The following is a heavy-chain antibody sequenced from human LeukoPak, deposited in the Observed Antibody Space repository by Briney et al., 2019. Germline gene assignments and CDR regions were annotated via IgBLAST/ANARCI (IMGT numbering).Heavy chain of an antibody. CDR3: AREGHSSGSLGDY. CDR1: GFTFDDYA. D-gene: IGHD6-19*01. CDR2: ISWNSGSI. J-gene: IGHJ4*02. Sequence: GRSLRLSCAASGFTFDDYAMHWVRQAPGKGLEWVSGISWNSGSIGYADSVKGRFTISRDNAKNSLYLQMNSLRAEDTALYYCAREGHSSGSLGDYWGQGILVTVSS. V-gene: IGHV3-9*01.